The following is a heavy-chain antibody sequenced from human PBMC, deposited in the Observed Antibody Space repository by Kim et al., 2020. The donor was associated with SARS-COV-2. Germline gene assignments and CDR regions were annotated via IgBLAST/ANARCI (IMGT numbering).Heavy chain of an antibody. CDR3: ARSVFGDNY. CDR1: GFTFSHDW. CDR2: INQDGSES. D-gene: IGHD3-10*01. V-gene: IGHV3-7*01. J-gene: IGHJ4*02. Sequence: GGSLRLSCAASGFTFSHDWMTWVRQAPGKGLEWVANINQDGSESYYVDSVKGRFIISRDNAKNSLYLQMNSLRVEDTAVYYCARSVFGDNYWGQGTLVSV.